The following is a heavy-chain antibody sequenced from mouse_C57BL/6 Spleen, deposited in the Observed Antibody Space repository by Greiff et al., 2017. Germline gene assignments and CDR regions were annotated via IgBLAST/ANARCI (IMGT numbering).Heavy chain of an antibody. V-gene: IGHV1-82*01. J-gene: IGHJ2*01. CDR3: ARSGPHFDY. CDR1: GYAFSSSW. CDR2: IYPGDGDT. Sequence: QVQLKESGPELVKPGASVKISCKASGYAFSSSWMNWVKQRPGKGLEWIGRIYPGDGDTNYNGKFKGKATLTADKSSSTAYMQLSSLTSEDSAVYFCARSGPHFDYWGQGTTLTVSS. D-gene: IGHD3-1*01.